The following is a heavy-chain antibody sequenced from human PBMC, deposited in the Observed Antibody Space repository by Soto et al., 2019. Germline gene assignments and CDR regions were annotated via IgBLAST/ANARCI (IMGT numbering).Heavy chain of an antibody. Sequence: QVQLQESGPGLVKPSETLSLTCTVSGGSVSSGSYYWSWIRQPPGKGLEWIGYIYYSGSTKYNPSHNRRXPXSXXTSKNQFSLKLSSVTAADTAVYYCARAGLGDGSDYWGQGTLVTVSS. J-gene: IGHJ4*02. CDR2: IYYSGST. D-gene: IGHD1-26*01. CDR1: GGSVSSGSYY. CDR3: ARAGLGDGSDY. V-gene: IGHV4-61*01.